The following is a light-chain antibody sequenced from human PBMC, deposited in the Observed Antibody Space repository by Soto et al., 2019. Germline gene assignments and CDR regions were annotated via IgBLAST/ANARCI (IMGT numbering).Light chain of an antibody. Sequence: EVVMTQSPAALSVSPGERATLSCRASQSVGTKLAWYQQKPGQAPRLLMYGASTRATGIPDRFTGSGSGTHFILTISSLQSEDFAVYYCQQYNEWPPWTFGQGTKVEVQ. V-gene: IGKV3-15*01. J-gene: IGKJ1*01. CDR1: QSVGTK. CDR3: QQYNEWPPWT. CDR2: GAS.